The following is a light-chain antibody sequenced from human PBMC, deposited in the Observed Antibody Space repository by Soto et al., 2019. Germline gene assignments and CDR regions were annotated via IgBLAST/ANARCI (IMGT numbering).Light chain of an antibody. J-gene: IGKJ4*01. Sequence: DIQLTQSPSFLSAAVGGRVTITCRASQGISSYLAWFQQKPGRAPKLLVYAASTLQSGVPSRFSGSGSGTEFPLTISSLQPEDFATYYCQQRKDYPLTFGGGTKVDIK. CDR3: QQRKDYPLT. CDR2: AAS. V-gene: IGKV1-9*01. CDR1: QGISSY.